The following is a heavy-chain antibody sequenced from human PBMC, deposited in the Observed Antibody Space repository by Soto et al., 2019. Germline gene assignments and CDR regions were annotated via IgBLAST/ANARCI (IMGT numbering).Heavy chain of an antibody. D-gene: IGHD1-26*01. V-gene: IGHV5-10-1*01. CDR1: GYSLTSYW. Sequence: PGESLKISCKGSGYSLTSYWISWVRQMPGKGLEWMGRIDPSDSYTNYSPSFQGHVTISADKSISTAYLQWSSLKASDTAMYYCARRGSYYDYYYGMDVWGQGTTVTVSS. J-gene: IGHJ6*01. CDR3: ARRGSYYDYYYGMDV. CDR2: IDPSDSYT.